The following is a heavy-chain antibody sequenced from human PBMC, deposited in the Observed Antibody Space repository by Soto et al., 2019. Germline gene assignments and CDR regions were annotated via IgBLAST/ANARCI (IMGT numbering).Heavy chain of an antibody. J-gene: IGHJ5*02. CDR3: ARTDRSGYFNWFDA. CDR2: IFPSDSDT. Sequence: GESLKISCRTSGYRFTSYWIAWVRQMPGKGLEWMGIIFPSDSDTRYSPSFQGQVTISADRSTSTVFLQWASLKASDTAVYFCARTDRSGYFNWFDAWGQGTLVTVSS. V-gene: IGHV5-51*01. CDR1: GYRFTSYW. D-gene: IGHD3-22*01.